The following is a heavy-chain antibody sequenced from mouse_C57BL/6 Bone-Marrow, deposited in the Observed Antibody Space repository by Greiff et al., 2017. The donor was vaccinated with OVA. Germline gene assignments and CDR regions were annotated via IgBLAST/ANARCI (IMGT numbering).Heavy chain of an antibody. CDR2: ISSGGDYL. CDR1: GFTFSSYA. Sequence: EVMLVESGEGLVKPGGSLKLSCAASGFTFSSYAMSWVRQTPEKRLEWVAYISSGGDYLYYADTVKGRFNIARDNARNTLYLQMSSLKSEDTAMYYCTRDYDGYWYFDVWGTGTTVTVSS. V-gene: IGHV5-9-1*02. J-gene: IGHJ1*03. CDR3: TRDYDGYWYFDV. D-gene: IGHD2-4*01.